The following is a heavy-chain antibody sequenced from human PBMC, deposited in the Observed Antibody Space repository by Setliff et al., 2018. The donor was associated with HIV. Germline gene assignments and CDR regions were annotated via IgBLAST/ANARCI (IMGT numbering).Heavy chain of an antibody. CDR2: IIPIFGTL. V-gene: IGHV1-69*05. D-gene: IGHD1-26*01. J-gene: IGHJ3*02. Sequence: GASVKVSCKASGGTFSRYGISWVRQAPGQGLEWMGGIIPIFGTLNYAQKFQGRVTITTDESTSTAYMDLSSLRSEDTALYYCARGHSSGSTYNGSYGAFDIWGQGTMVTVSS. CDR3: ARGHSSGSTYNGSYGAFDI. CDR1: GGTFSRYG.